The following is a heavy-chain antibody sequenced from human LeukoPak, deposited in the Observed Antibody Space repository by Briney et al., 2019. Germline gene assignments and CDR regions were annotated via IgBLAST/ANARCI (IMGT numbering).Heavy chain of an antibody. CDR2: IIHTGST. V-gene: IGHV4-34*12. J-gene: IGHJ4*02. CDR3: VSGQVAPRLRAEY. CDR1: GGSFRGHY. Sequence: SETLSRTCAVYGGSFRGHYWSWIRQPPGKGLEWIGEIIHTGSTKYNPSLESRVTMSLDASRNQSSLELSSVPAADTAVYYCVSGQVAPRLRAEYWGQGTLVIVSS. D-gene: IGHD1-14*01.